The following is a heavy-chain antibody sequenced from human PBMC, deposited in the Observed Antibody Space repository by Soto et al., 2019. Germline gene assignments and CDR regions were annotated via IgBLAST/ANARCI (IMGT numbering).Heavy chain of an antibody. J-gene: IGHJ6*02. CDR2: ISGSGGST. CDR3: ARYDFWSGYSISNYYYGMDV. V-gene: IGHV3-23*01. D-gene: IGHD3-3*01. Sequence: GGSLRLSCAASGFTFSSYAMSWVRQAPGKGLEWVSAISGSGGSTYYADSVKGRFTISRDNSKNTLYLQMNSLRAEDTAVYYCARYDFWSGYSISNYYYGMDVWGQGTTGTVSS. CDR1: GFTFSSYA.